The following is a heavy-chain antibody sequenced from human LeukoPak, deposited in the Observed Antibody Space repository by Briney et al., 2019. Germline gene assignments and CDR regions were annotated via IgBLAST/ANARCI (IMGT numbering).Heavy chain of an antibody. J-gene: IGHJ4*02. D-gene: IGHD6-19*01. V-gene: IGHV3-72*01. CDR2: TRNKAISYTT. Sequence: GGSLRLSCAASGFTFSDHYMGWVRQAPGKGLEWVGRTRNKAISYTTEYAASVKCRFTISRDDSKTSLYLQMNSLKTEDTAVYYCARVAVAGQIDYWGQGTLVTVSS. CDR1: GFTFSDHY. CDR3: ARVAVAGQIDY.